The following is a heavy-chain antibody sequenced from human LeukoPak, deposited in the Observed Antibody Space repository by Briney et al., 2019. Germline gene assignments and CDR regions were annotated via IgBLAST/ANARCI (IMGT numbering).Heavy chain of an antibody. V-gene: IGHV2-5*02. CDR3: ARDYYGSGSYSPREYYYGMDV. CDR1: GFSLSTSGVG. D-gene: IGHD3-10*01. J-gene: IGHJ6*04. CDR2: IYWDDDK. Sequence: SGPTLVNPTQTLTLTCTFSGFSLSTSGVGVGWIRQPPGKALEWLALIYWDDDKRYSPSLKSKLTITKDTSKNQVVLTMTNMVPVDTATYYCARDYYGSGSYSPREYYYGMDVWGKGTTATVSS.